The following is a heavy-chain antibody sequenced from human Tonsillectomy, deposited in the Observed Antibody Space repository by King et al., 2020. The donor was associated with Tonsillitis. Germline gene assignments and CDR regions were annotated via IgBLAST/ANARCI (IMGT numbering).Heavy chain of an antibody. D-gene: IGHD3-3*01. Sequence: QLVQSGAEVKKPGASVKVSCEASGYTFTGYGISWVRQAPGQGLEWMGWISAYNGNTNYAQKFQGRVTMTTDTSTSTAYMGLRSLTSDDTAVYYCARDEPYDFWSLYYFDYWGQGTLVTVSS. CDR3: ARDEPYDFWSLYYFDY. V-gene: IGHV1-18*01. CDR1: GYTFTGYG. CDR2: ISAYNGNT. J-gene: IGHJ4*02.